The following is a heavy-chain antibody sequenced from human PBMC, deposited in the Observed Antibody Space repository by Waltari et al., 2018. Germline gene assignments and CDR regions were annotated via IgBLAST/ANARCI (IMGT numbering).Heavy chain of an antibody. V-gene: IGHV3-30*02. D-gene: IGHD6-19*01. CDR3: AKGGRWLANAFDY. CDR1: GSTFRSYG. Sequence: QVQLVESGGGVVQPGGSLRLSCAASGSTFRSYGMHWVRQAPGKGLEWVAFIRYDGSNKYYADSVKGRFTISRDNSKNTLYLQTNSLRVEDTAVYYCAKGGRWLANAFDYWGQGTLVTVSS. J-gene: IGHJ4*02. CDR2: IRYDGSNK.